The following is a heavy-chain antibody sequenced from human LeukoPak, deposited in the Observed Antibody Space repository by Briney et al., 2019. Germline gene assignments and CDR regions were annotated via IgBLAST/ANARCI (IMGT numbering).Heavy chain of an antibody. CDR2: KTDGGTT. CDR1: GFTFSNAW. CDR3: TTATVTTLFDY. D-gene: IGHD4-17*01. V-gene: IGHV3-15*01. J-gene: IGHJ4*02. Sequence: PGGSLRLSCAASGFTFSNAWMSWVRPAPGKGLEWVGRKTDGGTTDYAAPVKGRFTISRDDSKNTLYLQMNSLKTEDTAVYYCTTATVTTLFDYWGQGTLVTVS.